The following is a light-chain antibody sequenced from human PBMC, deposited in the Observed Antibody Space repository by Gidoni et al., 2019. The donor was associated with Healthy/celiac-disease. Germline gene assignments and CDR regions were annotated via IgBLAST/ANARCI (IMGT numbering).Light chain of an antibody. V-gene: IGKV1-39*01. CDR2: AAS. CDR1: QSISSY. CDR3: QQSYSTPLT. Sequence: DIQMNQSPSSLSASVGDRVTITCRASQSISSYLNWYQHKPGKAPNLLIYAASSLQSGVPSRFSGSGSGTDFTLTISSLQPEDFATYYCQQSYSTPLTFGGGTKVEIK. J-gene: IGKJ4*01.